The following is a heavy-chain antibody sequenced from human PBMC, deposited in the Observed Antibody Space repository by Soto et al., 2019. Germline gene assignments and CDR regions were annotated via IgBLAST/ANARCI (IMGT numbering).Heavy chain of an antibody. CDR2: IYYSGST. CDR1: GGSISGGDYY. Sequence: SETLSLTCTVSGGSISGGDYYWSWIRQPPGKGLEWIGYIYYSGSTYYNPSLKSRVTISVDTSKNQFSLKLSSVTAADTAVYYCARDRYDILTGYYNLATGYYYYYGMDVWGQGTTVTVSS. CDR3: ARDRYDILTGYYNLATGYYYYYGMDV. D-gene: IGHD3-9*01. V-gene: IGHV4-30-4*01. J-gene: IGHJ6*02.